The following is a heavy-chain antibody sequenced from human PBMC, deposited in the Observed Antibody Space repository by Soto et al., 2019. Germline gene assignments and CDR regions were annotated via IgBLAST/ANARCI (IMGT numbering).Heavy chain of an antibody. V-gene: IGHV1-8*01. J-gene: IGHJ6*02. CDR3: ARDESSSWYIHYYYGMDV. Sequence: ASVKVSCKASGYTFTSYDINWVRQATGQGLEWMGWMNPNSGNTGYAQKFQGRVTMTRNTSISTAYMELSSLRSEDTAVYYCARDESSSWYIHYYYGMDVWGQGTTVTVSS. CDR2: MNPNSGNT. CDR1: GYTFTSYD. D-gene: IGHD6-13*01.